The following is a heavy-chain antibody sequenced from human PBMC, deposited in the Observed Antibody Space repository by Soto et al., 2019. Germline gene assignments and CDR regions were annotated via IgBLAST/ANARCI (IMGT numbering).Heavy chain of an antibody. D-gene: IGHD3-22*01. CDR1: GGSISSSSYY. Sequence: QLQLQESGPGLVKPSETLSLTCTVSGGSISSSSYYWGWIRQPPGKGLEWIGSIYYSGSTYYNPSLKSRVTISVDTSKNQFYLKLSSVTAADTAVYYCASRAIDYYDSSGYSYYFDYWGQGTLVTVSS. J-gene: IGHJ4*02. CDR3: ASRAIDYYDSSGYSYYFDY. CDR2: IYYSGST. V-gene: IGHV4-39*01.